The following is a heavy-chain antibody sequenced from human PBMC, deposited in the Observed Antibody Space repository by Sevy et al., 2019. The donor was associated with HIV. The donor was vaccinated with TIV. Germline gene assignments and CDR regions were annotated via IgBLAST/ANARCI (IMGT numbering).Heavy chain of an antibody. D-gene: IGHD3-22*01. Sequence: ASVKVSCKTSGSTFSDDYVHWVRRAPGAGLEWLGWINSAGANFAEIFQDRLSMTRDASISTAYMELRSLRSDDTATYYCATTANGDSSWLDPGGQDSGHRLL. V-gene: IGHV1-2*02. J-gene: IGHJ5*02. CDR2: INSAGA. CDR1: GSTFSDDY. CDR3: ATTANGDSSWLDP.